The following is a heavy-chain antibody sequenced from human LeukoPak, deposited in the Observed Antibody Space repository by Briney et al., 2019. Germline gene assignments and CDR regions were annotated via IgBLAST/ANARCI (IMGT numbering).Heavy chain of an antibody. CDR3: ARGYCSSATCRHFDY. CDR2: ISVYDGNT. Sequence: ATLKVSCKASGYALTNYAISWGRQAPGQGLEWMGWISVYDGNTNYAQKRQGRVTMTADTSTTTAYMELRSLRSDDTAVYYCARGYCSSATCRHFDYWGQGALVTVSS. V-gene: IGHV1-18*01. D-gene: IGHD2-2*01. J-gene: IGHJ4*02. CDR1: GYALTNYA.